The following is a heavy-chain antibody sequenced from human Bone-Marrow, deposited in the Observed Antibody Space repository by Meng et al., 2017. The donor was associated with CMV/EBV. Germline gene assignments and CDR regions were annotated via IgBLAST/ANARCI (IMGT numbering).Heavy chain of an antibody. V-gene: IGHV3-7*01. Sequence: GGSLRLSCAASGFTFRSFWMTWIRQAPGEGLEWVANVKEDGSQTFYVDSVKGRFTISRDNARNLLYLQMNSLSAEDTAAYSCARGHYVVDVWGQGTTVTVSS. CDR1: GFTFRSFW. J-gene: IGHJ6*02. CDR3: ARGHYVVDV. CDR2: VKEDGSQT.